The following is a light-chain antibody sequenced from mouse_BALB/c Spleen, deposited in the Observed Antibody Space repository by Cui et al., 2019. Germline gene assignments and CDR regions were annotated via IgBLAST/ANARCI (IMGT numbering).Light chain of an antibody. Sequence: DIKMTQSPSSMYASLGERVTITCKASQDISSYLNWFQQRPGKSPKTLIYRANRLVDGVPSRFSGSGSGQDYSLTISSLEYEDMAIYYCLQYDEFPRTFGGGTKLEIK. CDR2: RAN. V-gene: IGKV14-111*01. J-gene: IGKJ1*01. CDR3: LQYDEFPRT. CDR1: QDISSY.